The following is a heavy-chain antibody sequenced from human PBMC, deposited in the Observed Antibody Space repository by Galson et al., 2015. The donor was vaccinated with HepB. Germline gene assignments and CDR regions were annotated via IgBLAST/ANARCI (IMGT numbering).Heavy chain of an antibody. D-gene: IGHD2-2*01. Sequence: ETLSLTCAVSGGSISSSNWWSWVRQPPGKGLEWIGEIYHSGSTNYNPSLKSRVTISVDKSKNQFSLKLSSVTAADTAVYYCARVNQVVPAAIGVPYWYFDLWGRGTLVTVSS. J-gene: IGHJ2*01. CDR1: GGSISSSNW. V-gene: IGHV4-4*02. CDR2: IYHSGST. CDR3: ARVNQVVPAAIGVPYWYFDL.